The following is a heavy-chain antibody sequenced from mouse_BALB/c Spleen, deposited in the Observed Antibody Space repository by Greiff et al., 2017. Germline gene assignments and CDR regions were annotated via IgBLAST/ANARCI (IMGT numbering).Heavy chain of an antibody. CDR3: ASYYGNSPWFAY. Sequence: VKVEESGPGLVAPSQSLSITCTVSGFSLTSYGVHWVRQPPGKGLEWLGVIWAGGSTNYNSALMSRLSISKDNSKSQVFLKMNSLQTDDTAMYYCASYYGNSPWFAYWGQGTLVSVSA. CDR2: IWAGGST. J-gene: IGHJ3*01. V-gene: IGHV2-9*02. D-gene: IGHD2-1*01. CDR1: GFSLTSYG.